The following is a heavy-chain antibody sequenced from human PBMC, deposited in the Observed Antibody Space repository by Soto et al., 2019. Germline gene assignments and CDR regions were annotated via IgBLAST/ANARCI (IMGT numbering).Heavy chain of an antibody. J-gene: IGHJ6*03. V-gene: IGHV4-34*01. CDR2: INHSGST. CDR1: GGSFSGYY. D-gene: IGHD3-10*01. CDR3: ARTKIIEITMVLGVISYYYYYYMDV. Sequence: SETLSLTCAVYGGSFSGYYWSWIRQPPGKGLEWIGEINHSGSTNYNPSLKSRVTISVDTSKYQFSLKLSTVTAADTAVYYCARTKIIEITMVLGVISYYYYYYMDVWGKGTTVTVSS.